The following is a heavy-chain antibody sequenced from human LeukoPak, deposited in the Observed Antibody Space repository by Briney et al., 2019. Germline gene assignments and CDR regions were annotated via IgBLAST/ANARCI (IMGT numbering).Heavy chain of an antibody. Sequence: SETLSLTCAVYGGSFSGYYWSWIRQPPGKGLEWIGEINHSGSTNYNPSLKSRVTISVDTSKNQFSLKLSSATAVDTAVYYCARENVEMATIMGVDYWGQGTLVTVSS. J-gene: IGHJ4*02. CDR3: ARENVEMATIMGVDY. V-gene: IGHV4-34*01. CDR2: INHSGST. CDR1: GGSFSGYY. D-gene: IGHD5-24*01.